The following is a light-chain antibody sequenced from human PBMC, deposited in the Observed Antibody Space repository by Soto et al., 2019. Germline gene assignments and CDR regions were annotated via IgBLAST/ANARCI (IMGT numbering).Light chain of an antibody. V-gene: IGKV3-15*01. CDR2: GAS. Sequence: EIVMTQSPATLSVSPGERATLYCKASQRISSNLAWYQQKPGQAPRLLIYGASTRAAGIPARFSGSGSGTEFTLTISSLQSEDFAVYYCQQYNNWPQTFGQGTKVDIK. CDR1: QRISSN. J-gene: IGKJ1*01. CDR3: QQYNNWPQT.